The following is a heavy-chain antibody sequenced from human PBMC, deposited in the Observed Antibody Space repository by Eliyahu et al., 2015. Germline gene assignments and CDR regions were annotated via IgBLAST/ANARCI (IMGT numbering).Heavy chain of an antibody. CDR3: ARGGYFDY. CDR2: IYYSGSP. V-gene: IGHV4-59*01. Sequence: QVQLQESGPGLVKPSETLSLTCTVSGGSISSYYWSWIRQPPGKGLEWIGYIYYSGSPNYNPSLKSRVTISVDTSKNQFSLKLSSVTAADTAVYYCARGGYFDYWGQGTLVTVSS. J-gene: IGHJ4*02. CDR1: GGSISSYY.